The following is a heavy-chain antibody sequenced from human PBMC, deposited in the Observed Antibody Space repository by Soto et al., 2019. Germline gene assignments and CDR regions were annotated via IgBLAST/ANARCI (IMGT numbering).Heavy chain of an antibody. CDR2: ISYDGSNK. CDR1: GFTFSSYG. Sequence: PGGSLRLSCAASGFTFSSYGMHWVRQAPGKGLEWVAVISYDGSNKYYADSVKGRFTISRDNSKNTLYLQMNSLRAEDTAVYYCAAPHTRLRSISPLYYYGMDVWGQGTTVTVSS. J-gene: IGHJ6*02. D-gene: IGHD5-12*01. CDR3: AAPHTRLRSISPLYYYGMDV. V-gene: IGHV3-30*03.